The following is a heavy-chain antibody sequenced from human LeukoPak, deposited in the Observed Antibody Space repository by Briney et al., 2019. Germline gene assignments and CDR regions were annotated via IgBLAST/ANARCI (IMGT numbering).Heavy chain of an antibody. CDR2: ISGSGGST. Sequence: GGSLRLSCAASGFTFSSYAMSWVRQAPGKGLERVSAISGSGGSTYYADSVKGRFTISRDNSKNTLYLQMNSLRAEDTAVYYCAKDHHPQQLVYNNWFDPWGQGTLVTVSS. J-gene: IGHJ5*02. CDR1: GFTFSSYA. D-gene: IGHD6-13*01. CDR3: AKDHHPQQLVYNNWFDP. V-gene: IGHV3-23*01.